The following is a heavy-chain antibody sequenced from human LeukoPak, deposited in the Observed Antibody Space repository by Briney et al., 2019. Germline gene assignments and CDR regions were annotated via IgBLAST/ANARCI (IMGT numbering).Heavy chain of an antibody. J-gene: IGHJ4*02. Sequence: RPGGSLRLSCAASGFIFDDYGMSWVRQAPGKGLEWVSGINWNGDSTGYADSVKGRFTISRDNAKNSLYLQMNSLRAEDTAVYYCARLVPPDFWSGYSGYFDYWGQGTLVTVSS. CDR1: GFIFDDYG. CDR3: ARLVPPDFWSGYSGYFDY. D-gene: IGHD3-3*01. V-gene: IGHV3-20*04. CDR2: INWNGDST.